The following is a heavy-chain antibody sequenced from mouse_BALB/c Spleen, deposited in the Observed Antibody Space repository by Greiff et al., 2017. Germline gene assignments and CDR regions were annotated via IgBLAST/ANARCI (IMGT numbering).Heavy chain of an antibody. CDR3: VREGNYDYDGFAY. CDR2: IWTGGGT. D-gene: IGHD2-4*01. V-gene: IGHV2-9-2*01. Sequence: QVQLQQSGPGLVAPSQSLSITCTVSGFSLTSYDISWIRQPPGKGLEWLGVIWTGGGTNYNSAFMSRLSISKDNSKSQVFLKMNSLQTDDTAIYYCVREGNYDYDGFAYWGQGTLVTVSA. J-gene: IGHJ3*01. CDR1: GFSLTSYD.